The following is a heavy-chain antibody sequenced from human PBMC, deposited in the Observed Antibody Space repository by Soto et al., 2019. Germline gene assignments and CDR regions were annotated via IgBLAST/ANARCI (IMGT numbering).Heavy chain of an antibody. CDR2: ISSSSSTI. D-gene: IGHD4-4*01. V-gene: IGHV3-48*01. CDR3: ARDRASNQKLPIYDY. J-gene: IGHJ4*02. Sequence: GVSLRLSCAASGFTFSSYSMNWVRQAPGKGLEWVSYISSSSSTIYYADSVKGRFTISRDNAKNSLYLQMNSLRAEDTAVYYCARDRASNQKLPIYDYWGQGTLVTVSS. CDR1: GFTFSSYS.